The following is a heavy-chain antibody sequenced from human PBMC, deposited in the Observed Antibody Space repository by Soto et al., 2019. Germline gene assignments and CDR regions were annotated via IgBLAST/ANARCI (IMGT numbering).Heavy chain of an antibody. V-gene: IGHV1-18*01. Sequence: QVQLVQSGAEVKKPGASVKVSCKASGYTFTSYGISWVRQAPGQGLEWMGWTSAYNANTNYAQKLQGRVTMTTDTSTSTAYMEPRRLTSDDTAVYYCARSSMVRDLLFDYWGQGTLVTVSS. J-gene: IGHJ4*02. CDR2: TSAYNANT. CDR3: ARSSMVRDLLFDY. CDR1: GYTFTSYG. D-gene: IGHD3-10*01.